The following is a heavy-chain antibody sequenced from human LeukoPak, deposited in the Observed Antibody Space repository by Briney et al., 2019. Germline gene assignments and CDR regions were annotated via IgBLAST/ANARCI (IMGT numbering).Heavy chain of an antibody. J-gene: IGHJ6*03. D-gene: IGHD6-13*01. CDR3: ARDFGYSSNWYYYYMDV. Sequence: GASVKVSCKASGGTFSSYAISWVRQAPGQGLEWMGGIIPIFGTANYAQKFQGRVTITTDESTSTAYMELSSLRSEDTAVYYCARDFGYSSNWYYYYMDVWGKGTTVTISS. CDR2: IIPIFGTA. V-gene: IGHV1-69*05. CDR1: GGTFSSYA.